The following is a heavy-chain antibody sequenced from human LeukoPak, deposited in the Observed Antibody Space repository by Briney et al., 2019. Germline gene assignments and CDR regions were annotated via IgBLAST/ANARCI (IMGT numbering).Heavy chain of an antibody. CDR1: GYTFTSYY. J-gene: IGHJ4*02. Sequence: GASVKVSCKASGYTFTSYYVHWVRQAPGQGLEWMGIINPSGGSTSYAQKFQGRVTMTRDTSTSTVYMELSSLRSEDTAVYYCARWVQGAAADYWGQGTLVTVSS. D-gene: IGHD6-13*01. CDR2: INPSGGST. CDR3: ARWVQGAAADY. V-gene: IGHV1-46*01.